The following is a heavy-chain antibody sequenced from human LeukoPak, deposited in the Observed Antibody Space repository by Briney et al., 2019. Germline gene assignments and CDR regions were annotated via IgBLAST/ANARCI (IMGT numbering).Heavy chain of an antibody. CDR2: IKSDGST. CDR1: GFTFSSYW. V-gene: IGHV3-74*01. D-gene: IGHD3-22*01. Sequence: GGSLRLSCVASGFTFSSYWMHWVRQAPGKGLVWVSRIKSDGSTSYADSVKGRFTISRANAKNTVSLQMNSLRAEDTGVYFCARAPSEIGGYYPEYFRHWGQGTLVTVSS. CDR3: ARAPSEIGGYYPEYFRH. J-gene: IGHJ1*01.